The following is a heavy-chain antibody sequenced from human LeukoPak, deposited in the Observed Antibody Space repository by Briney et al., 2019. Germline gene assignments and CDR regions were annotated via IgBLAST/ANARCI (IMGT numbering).Heavy chain of an antibody. D-gene: IGHD4-17*01. Sequence: SETLSLTCTVSGGSISSYYWSWIRQPPGKGLEWIGYIYYSGSTNYNPSLKSRVTISVDTSKNQFSLKLSSVTAADTAMYYCARDNYGDYRHYYYYMDVWGKGTTVTISS. CDR1: GGSISSYY. J-gene: IGHJ6*03. V-gene: IGHV4-59*01. CDR2: IYYSGST. CDR3: ARDNYGDYRHYYYYMDV.